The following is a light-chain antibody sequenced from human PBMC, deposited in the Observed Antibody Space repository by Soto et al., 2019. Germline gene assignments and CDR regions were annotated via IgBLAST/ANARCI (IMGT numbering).Light chain of an antibody. CDR2: AAS. J-gene: IGKJ2*01. Sequence: IQLTQSPSSLSASVGDRVTITCRASQDINNFLAWYQQKPGKAPKLLIYAASALQSGVPSRFSGSGSGTDFTLTISSLQPEDFANYFCQHLNNYPYTFGQGTNLEIK. CDR3: QHLNNYPYT. CDR1: QDINNF. V-gene: IGKV1-9*01.